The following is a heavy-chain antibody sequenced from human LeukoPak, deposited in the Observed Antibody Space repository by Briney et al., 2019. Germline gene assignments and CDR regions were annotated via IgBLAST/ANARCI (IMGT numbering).Heavy chain of an antibody. J-gene: IGHJ4*02. Sequence: GRSLRLSCAASGFTFDDYAMHWVRQAPGKGLEWVSGISWNSGSIGYADSVEGRFSISRDNAKNSLYLQMNSLRTEDTAFYYCARCTTTGRALDFWGRGTLVTVSS. CDR3: ARCTTTGRALDF. CDR2: ISWNSGSI. D-gene: IGHD1-1*01. V-gene: IGHV3-9*01. CDR1: GFTFDDYA.